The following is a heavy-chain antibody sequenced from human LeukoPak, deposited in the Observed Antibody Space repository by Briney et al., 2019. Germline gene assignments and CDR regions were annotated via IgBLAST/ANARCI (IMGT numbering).Heavy chain of an antibody. J-gene: IGHJ4*02. CDR1: GDSISRYH. Sequence: PSETLSLPCTVSGDSISRYHWSWIRHPPGKGLEWIGYIYYSGSTNSNPSLRSRVTISVDTTKNQFSLKLSSVTAADTAVYYCARHLGPYRTLLFDYWGEGTLVTVSS. V-gene: IGHV4-59*08. CDR3: ARHLGPYRTLLFDY. CDR2: IYYSGST. D-gene: IGHD3-16*01.